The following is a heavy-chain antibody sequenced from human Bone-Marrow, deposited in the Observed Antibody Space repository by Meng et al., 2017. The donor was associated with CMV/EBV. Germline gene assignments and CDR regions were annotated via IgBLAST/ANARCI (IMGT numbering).Heavy chain of an antibody. CDR2: IKQDGSEK. CDR1: GFTVSSNY. V-gene: IGHV3-7*01. Sequence: GESLKISCAASGFTVSSNYMSWVRQAPGKGLEWVANIKQDGSEKYYVDSVKGRFTISRDNAKNSLYLQMNSLRAEDTAVYYCARDRRHNWNNLYYFDYWGQGTLVTVSS. J-gene: IGHJ4*02. D-gene: IGHD1/OR15-1a*01. CDR3: ARDRRHNWNNLYYFDY.